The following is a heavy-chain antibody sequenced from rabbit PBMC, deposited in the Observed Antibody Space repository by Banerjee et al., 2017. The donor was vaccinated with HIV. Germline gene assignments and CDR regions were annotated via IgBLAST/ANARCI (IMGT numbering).Heavy chain of an antibody. J-gene: IGHJ6*01. CDR1: GFDLSSYYY. CDR3: ARYGGGSGYGMDL. V-gene: IGHV1S43*01. CDR2: IYPFSATT. D-gene: IGHD8-1*01. Sequence: QEQLNETVGGLVQPGGTLTLTCTASGFDLSSYYYMCWVGQAPGKGLEWIGIIYPFSATTDYASWVNGRFTISSDNAQNTMDLQMDSLTAADTATYFCARYGGGSGYGMDLWGPGTLVTVS.